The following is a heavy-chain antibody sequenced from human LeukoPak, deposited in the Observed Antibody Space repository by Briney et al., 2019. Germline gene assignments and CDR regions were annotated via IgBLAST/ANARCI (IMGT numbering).Heavy chain of an antibody. CDR1: GFTFSSYA. CDR2: ISSNGGST. J-gene: IGHJ6*03. V-gene: IGHV3-64*01. Sequence: GGSLRLSCAASGFTFSSYAMHWVRQAPGKGLEYVSAISSNGGSTYHANSVKGRFTISRDNSKNTLYLQMGSLRAEDMAVYYCARDPSEHSSSSFPYYYYYMDVWGKGTTVTISS. CDR3: ARDPSEHSSSSFPYYYYYMDV. D-gene: IGHD6-13*01.